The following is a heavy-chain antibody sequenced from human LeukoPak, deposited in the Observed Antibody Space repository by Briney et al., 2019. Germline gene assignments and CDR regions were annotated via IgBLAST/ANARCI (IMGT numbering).Heavy chain of an antibody. J-gene: IGHJ4*02. D-gene: IGHD3-10*01. Sequence: SETLSLTCTVSGGSISSYYWSWIRQPPGKGLEWIGYIYYSGSTNYNPSLKSRVTISVDTSKNQFSLKLSSVTAADTAVYYCARVPTITFFDYWGQGTLVTVSS. V-gene: IGHV4-59*01. CDR1: GGSISSYY. CDR3: ARVPTITFFDY. CDR2: IYYSGST.